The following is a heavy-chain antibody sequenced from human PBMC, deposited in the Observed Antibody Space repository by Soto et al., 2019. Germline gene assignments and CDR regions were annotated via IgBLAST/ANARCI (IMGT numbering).Heavy chain of an antibody. CDR1: GFTFSSYA. J-gene: IGHJ4*02. Sequence: GGSLRLSCAASGFTFSSYAMSWVRQAPGKGLEWVSAISGSGGSTYYADSVKGRFTIPRDNSKNTRYVQMNSLRAEDRAVYYCAKDAQWELLLRYFDYWGQGTLVTVSS. V-gene: IGHV3-23*01. CDR2: ISGSGGST. CDR3: AKDAQWELLLRYFDY. D-gene: IGHD1-26*01.